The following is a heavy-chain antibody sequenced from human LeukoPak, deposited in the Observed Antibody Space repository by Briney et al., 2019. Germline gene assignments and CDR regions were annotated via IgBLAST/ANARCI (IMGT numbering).Heavy chain of an antibody. Sequence: GGSLRLSCAASGFTFDDYAMHWVRQAPGKGLEWVSGISWNSGSIGYADSVKGRFTISRDNAKNSLYLQMNSLRAEDTALYYFAKTLRNAESFDYWAREPWSPSPQ. CDR2: ISWNSGSI. CDR1: GFTFDDYA. CDR3: AKTLRNAESFDY. V-gene: IGHV3-9*01. J-gene: IGHJ4*02.